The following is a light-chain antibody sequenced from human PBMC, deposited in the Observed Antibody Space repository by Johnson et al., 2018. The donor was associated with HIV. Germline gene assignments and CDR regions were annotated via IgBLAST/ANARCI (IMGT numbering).Light chain of an antibody. J-gene: IGLJ1*01. CDR1: SSNIGNNY. CDR3: GTWDSSLSEGA. Sequence: QSVLTQPPSVSAAPGQKVTISCSGSSSNIGNNYVSWYQQLPGTAPKLLIYENNKRPSGIPDRFSGSKSGTSATLGITGLQTGDEADYYCGTWDSSLSEGAFGTGTKVTVL. CDR2: ENN. V-gene: IGLV1-51*02.